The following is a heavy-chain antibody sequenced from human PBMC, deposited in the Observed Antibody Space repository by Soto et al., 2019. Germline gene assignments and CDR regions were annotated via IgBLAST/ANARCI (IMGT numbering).Heavy chain of an antibody. V-gene: IGHV3-30-3*01. J-gene: IGHJ1*01. CDR2: ISMDGSVN. CDR3: ARSRSGAVPDSFGY. Sequence: QVQLVESGGRVVQPGGSLRLSCAASGFVFSRYAIHWVRQAPGKGLEWVAVISMDGSVNYYADSVRGRFSISRDKSKNTVYLEMNELRGDDTAIFYCARSRSGAVPDSFGYWGQGTLVTVSS. D-gene: IGHD3-3*01. CDR1: GFVFSRYA.